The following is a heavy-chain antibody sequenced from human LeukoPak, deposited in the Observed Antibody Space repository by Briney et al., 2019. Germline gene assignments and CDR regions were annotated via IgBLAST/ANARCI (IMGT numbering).Heavy chain of an antibody. V-gene: IGHV3-7*03. D-gene: IGHD5-12*01. J-gene: IGHJ4*02. CDR3: ARFPRDPWRFDY. Sequence: GGSLRPSCVVSGFTFSSDWMTWVRQAPGKGLEWVANIKEDGSESYYVDSVKGRFTISRDNTKNSLYLQMNSLRAEDTAVYYCARFPRDPWRFDYWGQGTLVSVSS. CDR2: IKEDGSES. CDR1: GFTFSSDW.